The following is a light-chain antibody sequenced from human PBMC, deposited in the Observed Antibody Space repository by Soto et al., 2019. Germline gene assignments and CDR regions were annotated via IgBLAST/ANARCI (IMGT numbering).Light chain of an antibody. CDR1: QSVSSSY. CDR3: QHYDSLPIT. Sequence: EIVLTQSPGTLSLSPGERAILSCRASQSVSSSYLAWYRQKPGQAPSLLIYGASSRATGIPDRFSGSGSGTDFTLTISRLEPEDFAVFYCQHYDSLPITFGQGTRLEIK. V-gene: IGKV3-20*01. CDR2: GAS. J-gene: IGKJ5*01.